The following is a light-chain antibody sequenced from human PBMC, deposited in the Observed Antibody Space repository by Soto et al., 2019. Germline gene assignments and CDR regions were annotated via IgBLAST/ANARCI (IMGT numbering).Light chain of an antibody. J-gene: IGLJ7*01. V-gene: IGLV2-14*01. CDR1: SSDVGGYNY. Sequence: QSVLTQPASVSGSPGQSITISCTGTSSDVGGYNYVSWYQQNPGKAPKLIIYEVSNRPSGVSNRFSGSKSGNTASLTISGLQDADEANYYCSSYTSRDIYVVFGGGTQLTVL. CDR3: SSYTSRDIYVV. CDR2: EVS.